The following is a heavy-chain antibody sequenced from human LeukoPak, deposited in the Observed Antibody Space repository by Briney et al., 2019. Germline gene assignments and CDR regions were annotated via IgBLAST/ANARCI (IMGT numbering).Heavy chain of an antibody. V-gene: IGHV4-61*01. Sequence: TSETLSLTCTVSGGSVSSGSYYWSWIRQPPGKGLEWIGYIYYSGSTNYNPSLKSRVTISVDTSKNQFSLKLSSVTAADTAVYYCAVYYYGSGSYYTSWFDHWGQGTLVTVSS. J-gene: IGHJ5*02. CDR3: AVYYYGSGSYYTSWFDH. CDR2: IYYSGST. CDR1: GGSVSSGSYY. D-gene: IGHD3-10*01.